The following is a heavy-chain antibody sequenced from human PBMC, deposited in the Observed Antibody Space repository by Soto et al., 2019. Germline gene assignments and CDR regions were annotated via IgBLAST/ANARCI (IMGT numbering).Heavy chain of an antibody. J-gene: IGHJ4*02. V-gene: IGHV3-23*01. CDR2: INVDVST. Sequence: EVQLLESGGDLVQPGGSLRLTCAASGFIFTSYAMSWVRQVPGKGLEWVSSINVDVSTYYTESVRGRFTVSRDNSKNTLYLQMNSLRAEDTALYYCAKNYYFDYWGRGTLVTVSS. CDR3: AKNYYFDY. CDR1: GFIFTSYA.